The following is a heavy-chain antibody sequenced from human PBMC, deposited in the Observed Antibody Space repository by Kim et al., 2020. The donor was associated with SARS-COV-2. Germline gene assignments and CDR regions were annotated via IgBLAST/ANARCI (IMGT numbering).Heavy chain of an antibody. J-gene: IGHJ4*02. V-gene: IGHV4-4*02. CDR3: ASNGFYSLDS. D-gene: IGHD2-8*01. CDR2: IHHSGST. Sequence: SETLSLTCAVSGGSISSENWWSWVRQPQGKGLEWIGAIHHSGSTNFNPSLKSRVAISVDKSKNKFSLEMISVTAADTGLYYCASNGFYSLDSWGQGSLV. CDR1: GGSISSENW.